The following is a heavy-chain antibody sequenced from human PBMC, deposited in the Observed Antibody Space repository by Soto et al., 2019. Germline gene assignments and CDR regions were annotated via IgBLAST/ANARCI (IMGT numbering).Heavy chain of an antibody. CDR1: GGSIRSYY. CDR2: IYYSGST. V-gene: IGHV4-59*01. D-gene: IGHD3-22*01. CDR3: ARGGGYFDYFDY. Sequence: SEPLSHTYTVSGGSIRSYYWSWIRQPPGKGLEWIGYIYYSGSTNYNPSLKSRVTISVDTSKNQFSLKLSSVTAADTAVYYCARGGGYFDYFDYWGQGTLVTVSS. J-gene: IGHJ4*02.